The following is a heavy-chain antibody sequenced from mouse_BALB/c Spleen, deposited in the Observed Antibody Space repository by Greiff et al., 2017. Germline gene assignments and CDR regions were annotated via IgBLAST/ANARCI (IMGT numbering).Heavy chain of an antibody. D-gene: IGHD2-14*01. CDR1: GYAFSSYW. CDR2: INPNNGDT. J-gene: IGHJ4*01. CDR3: ARGYREYYYAMDY. V-gene: IGHV1-80*01. Sequence: VQLQQSGAELVRPGSSVKISCKASGYAFSSYWMNWVKQRPGQGLEWIGDINPNNGDTFYNQKFKGKATLTVDKSSSTAYMQLNSLTSEDSAVYYCARGYREYYYAMDYWGQGTSVTVSS.